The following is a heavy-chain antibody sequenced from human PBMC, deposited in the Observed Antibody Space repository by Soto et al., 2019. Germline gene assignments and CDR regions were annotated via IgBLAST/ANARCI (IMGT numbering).Heavy chain of an antibody. D-gene: IGHD3-16*01. Sequence: PGESLKISCKGSAYSFTSYWIGWVRQMPGKGLEWMGMIYPGDSDTNYSPSFQGHVTISADKSISTAYLQWSSLKASDTAMYYCARRAHMSRRGETFSYYYYGMDVWGQGTTVTVSS. V-gene: IGHV5-10-1*01. J-gene: IGHJ6*02. CDR3: ARRAHMSRRGETFSYYYYGMDV. CDR2: IYPGDSDT. CDR1: AYSFTSYW.